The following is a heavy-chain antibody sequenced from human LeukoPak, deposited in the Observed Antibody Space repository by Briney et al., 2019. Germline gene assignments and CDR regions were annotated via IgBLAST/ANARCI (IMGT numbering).Heavy chain of an antibody. D-gene: IGHD3-10*01. V-gene: IGHV1-2*02. Sequence: ASVKVSCKGSGYTLTGYYMHWVRQAPGQGLEWMGWSNPNSGGTNYAQKFQGRVTTTRDTSISTAYMELSRQRSDDTAVYYCARASYYYGSGSYFLFDYWGQGTLVTVSS. CDR2: SNPNSGGT. CDR1: GYTLTGYY. CDR3: ARASYYYGSGSYFLFDY. J-gene: IGHJ4*02.